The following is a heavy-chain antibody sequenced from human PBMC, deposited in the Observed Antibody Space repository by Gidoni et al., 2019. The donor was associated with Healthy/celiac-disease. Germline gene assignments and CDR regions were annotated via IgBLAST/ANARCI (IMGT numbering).Heavy chain of an antibody. CDR3: AKDSSGWYYYFQH. CDR2: LSYAGSNK. D-gene: IGHD6-19*01. CDR1: GLTFSSYG. Sequence: VQLVESGGGVVQPGRSLRLYCAATGLTFSSYGMHWVRQAPGTGLEWLAVLSYAGSNKYYADSVKGRFTISRDNSKNTLYLQMNSLRAEDTAVYYCAKDSSGWYYYFQHWGQGTLVTVSS. V-gene: IGHV3-30*18. J-gene: IGHJ1*01.